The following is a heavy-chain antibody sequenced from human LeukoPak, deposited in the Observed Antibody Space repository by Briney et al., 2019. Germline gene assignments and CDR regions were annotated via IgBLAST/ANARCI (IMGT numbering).Heavy chain of an antibody. D-gene: IGHD4-23*01. CDR3: AKDRAVAKAGYYFDY. Sequence: PGGSLRLSCAASGFTFSSYAMSWVRQAPGKGLEWVSAISGSGGSTYYADSVKSRFTISRDNSKNTLYLQMNSLRAEDTAVYYCAKDRAVAKAGYYFDYWGQGTLVTVSS. V-gene: IGHV3-23*01. CDR1: GFTFSSYA. J-gene: IGHJ4*02. CDR2: ISGSGGST.